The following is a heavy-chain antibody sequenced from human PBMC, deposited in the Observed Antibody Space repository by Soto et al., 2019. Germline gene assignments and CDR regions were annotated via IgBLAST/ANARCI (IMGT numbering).Heavy chain of an antibody. D-gene: IGHD2-8*02. CDR2: ISRSGNST. Sequence: EVQVLESGGGLAQPGRSLGLSCAVSGLSFSSYAMTWVRQSPGKGLESVSSISRSGNSTYSADSVRGRFTISRDNSKNTLYLQMNSLRAEDTAVYYCAKDAKILYWLPTSYYFDFWGQGALVTVSS. J-gene: IGHJ4*02. CDR3: AKDAKILYWLPTSYYFDF. V-gene: IGHV3-23*01. CDR1: GLSFSSYA.